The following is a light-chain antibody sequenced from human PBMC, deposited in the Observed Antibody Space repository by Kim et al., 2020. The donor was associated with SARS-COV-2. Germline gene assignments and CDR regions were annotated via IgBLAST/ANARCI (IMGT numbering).Light chain of an antibody. CDR2: LGS. V-gene: IGKV2-28*01. J-gene: IGKJ2*03. CDR3: MQALQTHS. Sequence: GEPASISCRSSQSLLHSNGYNYFDWYVQKPGQSPQLLIYLGSNRASGVPDRFSGVGSGTDFTLTISSVEAEDVGVYYCMQALQTHSFGQGTKLEI. CDR1: QSLLHSNGYNY.